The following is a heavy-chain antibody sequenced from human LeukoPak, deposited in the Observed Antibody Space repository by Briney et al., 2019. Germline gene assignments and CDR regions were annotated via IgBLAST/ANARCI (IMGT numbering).Heavy chain of an antibody. CDR2: IYYRGST. Sequence: SETLSLTCTVSGGSISSDYWSWIRQPPGKGLEWIGYIYYRGSTNYNPSLKSRVTISVDTSKNQFSLKLSSVTAADTAVYYCAKASYYYGMDVWGQGTTVTVSS. J-gene: IGHJ6*02. CDR3: AKASYYYGMDV. V-gene: IGHV4-59*12. CDR1: GGSISSDY.